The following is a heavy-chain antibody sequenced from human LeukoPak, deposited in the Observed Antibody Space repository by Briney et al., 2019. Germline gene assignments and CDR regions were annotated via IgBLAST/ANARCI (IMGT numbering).Heavy chain of an antibody. CDR2: IWYDGNNK. Sequence: GGTLRLSCVASRVSFSTYWMVWVRQAPGKGLEWVAVIWYDGNNKYYADSVKGRFTISRDNSKNTLYLQMNSLRAEDTAVYYCARAFTSTGYYYVEYWGQGTLVTVSS. V-gene: IGHV3-33*08. CDR3: ARAFTSTGYYYVEY. CDR1: RVSFSTYW. J-gene: IGHJ4*02. D-gene: IGHD3-22*01.